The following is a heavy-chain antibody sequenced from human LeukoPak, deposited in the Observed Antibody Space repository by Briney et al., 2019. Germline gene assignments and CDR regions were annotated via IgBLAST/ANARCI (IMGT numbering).Heavy chain of an antibody. V-gene: IGHV1-2*02. J-gene: IGHJ3*02. CDR3: ARAPGAFDI. CDR2: INPNSXGK. CDR1: GXTXXXXX. Sequence: ASVKVSCKASGXTXXXXXXHXXXXXXGXXXXWMGWINPNSXGKNYAQKFQGRVTMTRDTSISTAYMELSRLRSDDTAVYYCARAPGAFDIWGQGTMVTVSS.